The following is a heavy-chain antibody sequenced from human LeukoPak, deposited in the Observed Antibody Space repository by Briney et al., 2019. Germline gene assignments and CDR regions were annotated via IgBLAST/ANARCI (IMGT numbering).Heavy chain of an antibody. CDR3: VTEYYGAYNN. J-gene: IGHJ4*02. Sequence: GGSLRLSCAGSGFTFTNAWMSWVRQAPGKGLEWVCRIKSNAAGGTTDCAAPVQGRFSISRDDSKDTVYLQMNSLKTEDIAVYFCVTEYYGAYNNWGQGTLVTVFS. CDR1: GFTFTNAW. V-gene: IGHV3-15*01. D-gene: IGHD4-17*01. CDR2: IKSNAAGGTT.